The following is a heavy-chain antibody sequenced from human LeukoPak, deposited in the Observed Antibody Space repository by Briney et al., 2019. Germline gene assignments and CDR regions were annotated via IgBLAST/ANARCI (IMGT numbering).Heavy chain of an antibody. CDR3: ARLTAAGMDYYMDV. CDR2: IGSSGATI. D-gene: IGHD6-13*01. CDR1: GFTFSSYE. Sequence: GGSLRLSCAASGFTFSSYEMNWVRQAPGEGLEWVSYIGSSGATIYYARSVKGRFTVSRDNAKNSLHLQMNSLRAEDTAIYYCARLTAAGMDYYMDVWGKGTTVTVSS. V-gene: IGHV3-48*03. J-gene: IGHJ6*03.